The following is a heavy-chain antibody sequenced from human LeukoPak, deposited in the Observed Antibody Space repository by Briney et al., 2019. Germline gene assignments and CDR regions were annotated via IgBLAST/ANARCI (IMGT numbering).Heavy chain of an antibody. CDR3: ARGNYYDSSGYKTG. Sequence: GGSLRLSCAASGFTFSSYSMNWVRQAPGKGLEWVSYISSSSSTIYYADSVKGRFTISRDNAKNSLYLQMNSLRDEDTAVYYCARGNYYDSSGYKTGWGQGTLVTVSS. CDR2: ISSSSSTI. D-gene: IGHD3-22*01. J-gene: IGHJ4*02. V-gene: IGHV3-48*02. CDR1: GFTFSSYS.